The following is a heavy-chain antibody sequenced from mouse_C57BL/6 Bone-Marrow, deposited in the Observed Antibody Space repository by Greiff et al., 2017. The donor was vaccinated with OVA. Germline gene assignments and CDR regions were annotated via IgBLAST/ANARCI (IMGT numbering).Heavy chain of an antibody. V-gene: IGHV5-6*01. Sequence: EVKLQESGGDLVKPGGSLKLSCAASGFTFSSYGMSWVRQTPDKRLEWVATISSGGSYTYYPESVKGRFTISRDNAKNTLYLQMSSLKSEDTAMYDCASYYYGSSYFAYWGQGTLVTVSA. CDR3: ASYYYGSSYFAY. J-gene: IGHJ3*01. CDR1: GFTFSSYG. D-gene: IGHD1-1*01. CDR2: ISSGGSYT.